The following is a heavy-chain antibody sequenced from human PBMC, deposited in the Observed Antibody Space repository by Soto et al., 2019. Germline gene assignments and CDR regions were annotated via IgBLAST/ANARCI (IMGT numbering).Heavy chain of an antibody. V-gene: IGHV4-34*01. CDR1: GGSFSGYY. Sequence: SETLSLTCAVYGGSFSGYYWSWIRQPPGKGLEWIGEINHSGSTNYNPSLKSRVTISVDTSKNQFSLKLSSVTAADTAVYYCARRYSSGWYQDWFDPRGQGTLVTVSS. J-gene: IGHJ5*02. CDR2: INHSGST. D-gene: IGHD6-19*01. CDR3: ARRYSSGWYQDWFDP.